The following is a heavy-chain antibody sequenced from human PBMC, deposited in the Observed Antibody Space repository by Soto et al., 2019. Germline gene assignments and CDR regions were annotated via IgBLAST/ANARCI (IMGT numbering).Heavy chain of an antibody. V-gene: IGHV4-4*07. D-gene: IGHD4-17*01. CDR3: GGGAVTYYYYYGMDV. J-gene: IGHJ6*02. Sequence: PWETLSLTCTVSGGSISSYYWRWVRQPAGKGLEWIGRIYTSGSTNYNPSLKSRVTMSVDTSKNQFSLKLSSVNAADTAVYYCGGGAVTYYYYYGMDVWGQGTTVTVSS. CDR2: IYTSGST. CDR1: GGSISSYY.